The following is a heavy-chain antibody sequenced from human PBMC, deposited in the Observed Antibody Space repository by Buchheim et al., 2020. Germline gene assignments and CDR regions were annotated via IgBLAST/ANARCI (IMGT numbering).Heavy chain of an antibody. D-gene: IGHD3-22*01. V-gene: IGHV1-18*01. CDR1: GYTFSSYD. CDR3: ARLDSSGYYGGRFDY. J-gene: IGHJ4*02. Sequence: QVQLVQSGAEVKQPGASVNVSCKASGYTFSSYDINWVRQAPGQGLEWMGWISAYNGDTKYAQKFQDRVTMTTDTSTRTAYMELWSLRSEDTAVYYCARLDSSGYYGGRFDYWGQGTL. CDR2: ISAYNGDT.